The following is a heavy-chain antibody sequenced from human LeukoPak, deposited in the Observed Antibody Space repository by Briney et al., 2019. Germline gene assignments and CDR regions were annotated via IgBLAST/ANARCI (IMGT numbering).Heavy chain of an antibody. Sequence: PSQTLSLTCTVSGGSVSSYYWSWIRQPAGKGLEWIGRIYTSGSTNYNPSLKSRVTMSVDTSKNQFSLKLSSVTAADTAVYYCASDRQPDYHYYGMDVWGQGTTVTVSS. CDR3: ASDRQPDYHYYGMDV. CDR2: IYTSGST. J-gene: IGHJ6*02. CDR1: GGSVSSYY. V-gene: IGHV4-4*07.